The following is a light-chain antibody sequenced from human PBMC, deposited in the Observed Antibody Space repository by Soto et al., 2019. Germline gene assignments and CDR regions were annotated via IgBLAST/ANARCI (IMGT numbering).Light chain of an antibody. V-gene: IGKV1-27*01. CDR1: QAISNS. Sequence: DIHMTQSPSSQSASMGYRFAITCRASQAISNSLAWYQQDAGKPPQLLIYAASTLQPGVPSRFSGSGSGTDFTLTISGLQPEDREPYYCQSYNTDRPTFGQGTRLEIK. J-gene: IGKJ5*01. CDR2: AAS. CDR3: QSYNTDRPT.